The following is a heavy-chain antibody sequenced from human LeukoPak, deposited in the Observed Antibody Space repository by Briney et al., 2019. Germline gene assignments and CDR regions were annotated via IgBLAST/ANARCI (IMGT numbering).Heavy chain of an antibody. CDR3: AREWSGYSSSWSQDAFDI. D-gene: IGHD6-13*01. Sequence: PGGSLRLSCAASGFTFSSYAMSWVRQAPGKGLEWVSSISSSSSYIYYADSVKGRFTISRDNAKNSLYLQMNSLRAEDTAVYYCAREWSGYSSSWSQDAFDIWGQGTMVTVSS. CDR1: GFTFSSYA. V-gene: IGHV3-21*01. CDR2: ISSSSSYI. J-gene: IGHJ3*02.